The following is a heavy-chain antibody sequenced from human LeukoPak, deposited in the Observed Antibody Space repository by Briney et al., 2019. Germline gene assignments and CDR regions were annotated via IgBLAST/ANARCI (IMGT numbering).Heavy chain of an antibody. CDR2: INPNSGRT. V-gene: IGHV1-2*06. J-gene: IGHJ6*03. D-gene: IGHD2-2*01. CDR1: RSTFTDYY. Sequence: ASVKVSCKTSRSTFTDYYIHWVRQAPGQGLEWMGRINPNSGRTNYAQNFQGRVTMTRDTSISTAYMELSRLRSDDTAVYYCARGLPTASYYYIAVWGKGTTVTVSS. CDR3: ARGLPTASYYYIAV.